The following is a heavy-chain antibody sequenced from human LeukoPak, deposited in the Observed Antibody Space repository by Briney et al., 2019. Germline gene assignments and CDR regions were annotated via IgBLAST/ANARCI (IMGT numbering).Heavy chain of an antibody. CDR2: ISAYNGNT. V-gene: IGHV1-18*01. D-gene: IGHD3-22*01. Sequence: ASVKVSCKASVYTFTSYSISRVRQAPGQGLEWMGWISAYNGNTNYAQKLQGRVTMTTDTSTSTAYMELRSLRSDDTAVYYSATGKQGTYYEVDYWGQGTLVTVSS. CDR1: VYTFTSYS. CDR3: ATGKQGTYYEVDY. J-gene: IGHJ4*02.